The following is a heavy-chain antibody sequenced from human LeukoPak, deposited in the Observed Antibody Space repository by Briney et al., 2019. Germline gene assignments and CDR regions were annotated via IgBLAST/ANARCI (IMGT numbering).Heavy chain of an antibody. CDR2: ISGSGVMT. V-gene: IGHV3-23*01. CDR1: GFTFSDYA. J-gene: IGHJ3*02. CDR3: AKDHGGSYYGDAFDI. Sequence: PGGSLRLSCAASGFTFSDYAMAWVRQAPGKGLEWVATISGSGVMTYYADSVKGRFTISRDNSKNTLYLQMNSLRAEDTAVYYCAKDHGGSYYGDAFDIWGQGTMVTVSS. D-gene: IGHD1-26*01.